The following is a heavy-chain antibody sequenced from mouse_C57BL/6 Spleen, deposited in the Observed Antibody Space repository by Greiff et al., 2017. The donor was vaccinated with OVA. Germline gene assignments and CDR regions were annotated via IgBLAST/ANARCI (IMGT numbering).Heavy chain of an antibody. CDR3: ARELRLRSY. J-gene: IGHJ3*01. V-gene: IGHV1-69*01. CDR1: GYTFTSYW. D-gene: IGHD3-2*02. CDR2: IDPSDSST. Sequence: QVQLQQPGAELVMPGASVKLSCKASGYTFTSYWMHWVKQRPGQGLEWIGEIDPSDSSTNYNQKFKGKSTLTVDKSSSTAYMQLSSLTSEDSAVYYCARELRLRSYWGQGTLVTVSA.